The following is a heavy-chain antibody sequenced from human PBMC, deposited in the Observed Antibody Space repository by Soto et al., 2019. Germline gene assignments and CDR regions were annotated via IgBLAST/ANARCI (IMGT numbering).Heavy chain of an antibody. V-gene: IGHV3-74*01. CDR1: GFSFSIFW. D-gene: IGHD5-12*01. J-gene: IGHJ4*02. CDR2: INGGGSSA. Sequence: EVQLVESGGDLVQPGGSLRLSCAASGFSFSIFWMHWVRQAPGKGLVXXXSINGGGSSADYADSVKGRFTFSRDNAKNTVYLQMNSLRAEDTAVYYCTRGGGYSGYDPFDYWGQGTLVTVSS. CDR3: TRGGGYSGYDPFDY.